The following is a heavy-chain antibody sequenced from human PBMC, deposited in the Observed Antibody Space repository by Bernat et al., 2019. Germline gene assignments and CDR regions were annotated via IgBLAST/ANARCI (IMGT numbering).Heavy chain of an antibody. D-gene: IGHD3-16*01. CDR2: IKQDGSEK. CDR3: ARGGRGWDAFDI. Sequence: EVQLVESGGGLVQPGGSLRPPCAASGFTFVSYWMSWVRRAPGKGLEWVANIKQDGSEKYYVDSVKGRFTISRDNAKNSLYLQMNSLRAEDTAVYYCARGGRGWDAFDIWGQGTMVTVSS. V-gene: IGHV3-7*03. J-gene: IGHJ3*02. CDR1: GFTFVSYW.